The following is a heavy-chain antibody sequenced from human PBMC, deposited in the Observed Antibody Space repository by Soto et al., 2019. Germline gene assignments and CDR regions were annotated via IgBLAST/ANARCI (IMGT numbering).Heavy chain of an antibody. CDR3: ARVDIVATSLDY. CDR1: GGSISSYY. V-gene: IGHV4-59*01. J-gene: IGHJ4*02. CDR2: IYYSGST. D-gene: IGHD5-12*01. Sequence: SETLSLTCTVSGGSISSYYWSWIRQPPGKGLEWIGYIYYSGSTNYNPSLKSRVTISVDTSKNQFSLKLSSVTAADTAVYYCARVDIVATSLDYWGQGTLVTVSS.